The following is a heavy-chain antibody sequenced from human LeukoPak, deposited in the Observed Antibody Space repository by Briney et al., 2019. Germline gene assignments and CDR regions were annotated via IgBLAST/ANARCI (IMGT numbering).Heavy chain of an antibody. V-gene: IGHV3-21*01. D-gene: IGHD5-24*01. CDR2: ISSSSSYI. CDR3: ARGRDGSQSPIDD. J-gene: IGHJ4*02. Sequence: PGGSLRLSCAASGFTFSSYNINWVRQAPGKGLEWVSSISSSSSYIYYADSVRGRFTISRDNDKNSLYLQMNSLRAEDTAVYYCARGRDGSQSPIDDWGQGTLVTVSS. CDR1: GFTFSSYN.